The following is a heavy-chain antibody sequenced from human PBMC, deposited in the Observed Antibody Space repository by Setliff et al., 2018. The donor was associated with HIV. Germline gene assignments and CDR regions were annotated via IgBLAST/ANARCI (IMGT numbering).Heavy chain of an antibody. Sequence: PSETLSLTCNVSGVSLLSSFYYWGWIRQPPGRGLEWIGSVYYSVQTFYNPSLKSRVAISVDTAKNQFSLKLSSGAAADTAVYYCARGQDLTYYDFWSGYYNFYYMDVWGKGTTVTVSS. CDR1: GVSLLSSFYY. V-gene: IGHV4-39*01. CDR3: ARGQDLTYYDFWSGYYNFYYMDV. CDR2: VYYSVQT. J-gene: IGHJ6*03. D-gene: IGHD3-3*01.